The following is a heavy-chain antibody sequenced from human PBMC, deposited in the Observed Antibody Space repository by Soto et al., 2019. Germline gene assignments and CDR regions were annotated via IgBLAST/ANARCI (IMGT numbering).Heavy chain of an antibody. V-gene: IGHV4-31*02. CDR1: Y. CDR3: ARRDRSGFSYWLDT. Sequence: YWTWIRQHPGKGLEWIGTIYFSGTTNYNPSLKSRVTISLDTSKSQFSLKLSSVTAADTAVYYCARRDRSGFSYWLDTWGQGTLVTVSS. D-gene: IGHD3-22*01. J-gene: IGHJ5*02. CDR2: IYFSGTT.